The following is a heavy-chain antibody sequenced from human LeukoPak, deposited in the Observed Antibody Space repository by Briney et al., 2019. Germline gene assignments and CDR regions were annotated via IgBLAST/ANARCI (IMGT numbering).Heavy chain of an antibody. CDR1: GYTSTSYD. V-gene: IGHV1-8*01. CDR2: MNPNSGNT. Sequence: ASVKVSCKASGYTSTSYDINWVRQATGQGLEWMGWMNPNSGNTGYAQKFQGRVTMTTDTSTSTAYMELRSLRSDDTAVYYCARVGSGSYLYYYYYYIDVWGKGTTVTISS. CDR3: ARVGSGSYLYYYYYYIDV. D-gene: IGHD1-26*01. J-gene: IGHJ6*03.